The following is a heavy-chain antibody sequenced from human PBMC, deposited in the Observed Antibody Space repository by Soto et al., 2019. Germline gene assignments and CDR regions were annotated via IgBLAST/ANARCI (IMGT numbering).Heavy chain of an antibody. CDR2: IYHSGST. V-gene: IGHV4-30-2*01. Sequence: SETLSLTCAVSGGSISSGGYSWSWIRQPPGKGLEWIGYIYHSGSTYYNPSLKSRVTISVDRSKNQFSLKLSSVTAADTAVYYCARVYSSGWSNWFDPWGQGTLVTVSS. CDR1: GGSISSGGYS. CDR3: ARVYSSGWSNWFDP. J-gene: IGHJ5*02. D-gene: IGHD6-19*01.